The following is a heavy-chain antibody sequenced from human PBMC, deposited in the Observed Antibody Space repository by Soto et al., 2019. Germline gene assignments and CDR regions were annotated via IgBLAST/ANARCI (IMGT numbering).Heavy chain of an antibody. CDR1: GYTFTGYY. J-gene: IGHJ3*02. Sequence: QVQLVQSGAEVKKPGASVKVSCKASGYTFTGYYMHWVRQAPGQGLEWMGWINPNSGGTNYAQKFQGWVTMTRDTSISTAYMELSRLRSDDTAVYYCARDQVESGSYFSAFDIWGQGTMVTVSS. V-gene: IGHV1-2*04. CDR3: ARDQVESGSYFSAFDI. D-gene: IGHD1-26*01. CDR2: INPNSGGT.